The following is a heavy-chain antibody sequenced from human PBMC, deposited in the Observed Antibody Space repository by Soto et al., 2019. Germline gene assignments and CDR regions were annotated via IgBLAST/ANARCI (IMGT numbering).Heavy chain of an antibody. CDR1: GFTFSSYS. CDR2: ISSSSSYI. D-gene: IGHD3-10*01. J-gene: IGHJ6*02. Sequence: PGGSLRLSCAASGFTFSSYSMNWVRQAPGKGLEWVSSISSSSSYIYYADSVKGRFTISRDNAKNSLYLQMDSLRAEDTAVYYCAREELLYGMDVWGQGTTVTVSS. CDR3: AREELLYGMDV. V-gene: IGHV3-21*01.